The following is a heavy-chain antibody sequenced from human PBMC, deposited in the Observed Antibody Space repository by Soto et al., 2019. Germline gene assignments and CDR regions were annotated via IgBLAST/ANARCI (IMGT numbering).Heavy chain of an antibody. D-gene: IGHD5-12*01. Sequence: EVQLLQSGGGLVQPGGSLRLSCVASGFTFSSYAMNWVRQAPGKGPEWVSSFSATGGSAYYADSVKGRFTISRDNSKNTLYLQMDSLRADDTAVYYCARDRGYSGYDREVFDFWGQGTLVTVSS. V-gene: IGHV3-23*01. CDR3: ARDRGYSGYDREVFDF. CDR2: FSATGGSA. J-gene: IGHJ4*02. CDR1: GFTFSSYA.